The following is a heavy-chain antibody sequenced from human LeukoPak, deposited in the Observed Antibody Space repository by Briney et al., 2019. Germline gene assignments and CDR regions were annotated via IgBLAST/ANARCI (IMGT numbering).Heavy chain of an antibody. CDR3: ARGRGGSYFKYYYYYYMDV. CDR1: GFTFSSYW. D-gene: IGHD1-26*01. CDR2: INWNGGST. V-gene: IGHV3-20*04. J-gene: IGHJ6*03. Sequence: GGSLRLSCVASGFTFSSYWMTWVRQAPGKGLEWVSGINWNGGSTGYADSVKGRFTISRDNAKNSLYLQMNSLRAEDTALYYCARGRGGSYFKYYYYYYMDVWGKGTTVTVSS.